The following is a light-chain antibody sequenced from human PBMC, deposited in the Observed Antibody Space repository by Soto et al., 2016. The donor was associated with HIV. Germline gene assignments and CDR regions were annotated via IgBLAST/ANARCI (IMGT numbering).Light chain of an antibody. Sequence: DIQMTRSPSTLSASVGDRVTITCRASQSISSWLAWYQQKPGKAPKLLIYKASNLESGVPSRFSGSGSGTEFTLTISSLQPDDFATYYCQQYKSYSTFGGGTKVEIK. CDR2: KAS. CDR3: QQYKSYST. V-gene: IGKV1-5*03. J-gene: IGKJ4*01. CDR1: QSISSW.